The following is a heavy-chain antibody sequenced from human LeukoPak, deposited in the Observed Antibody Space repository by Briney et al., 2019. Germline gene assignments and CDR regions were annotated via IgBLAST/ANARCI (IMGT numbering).Heavy chain of an antibody. CDR1: GFSVSSNY. Sequence: GGSLRLSCAVSGFSVSSNYMNWVRQAPGKGLEWVSIIYSGGATYYADSVKGRFTISRDTPKNTLYLQMNSLRVEDTAVYYCASWPVGWYGEDSWGQGTLVTVSS. CDR3: ASWPVGWYGEDS. J-gene: IGHJ4*02. D-gene: IGHD6-19*01. CDR2: IYSGGAT. V-gene: IGHV3-53*01.